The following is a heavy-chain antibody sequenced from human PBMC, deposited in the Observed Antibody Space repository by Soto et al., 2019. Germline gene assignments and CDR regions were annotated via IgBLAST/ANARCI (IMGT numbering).Heavy chain of an antibody. Sequence: EVQLVESGENLVQPGGSLRLSCAASGFTFSSYWIHWVRQAPGKGLVWVSRIKGDETTTSYADSVKGRFTISRDNAKNTVFLEMHSLRAEDTALYYCARSLYGAYAQDFWGRGILVTVSS. CDR3: ARSLYGAYAQDF. CDR1: GFTFSSYW. D-gene: IGHD4-17*01. V-gene: IGHV3-74*01. CDR2: IKGDETTT. J-gene: IGHJ4*02.